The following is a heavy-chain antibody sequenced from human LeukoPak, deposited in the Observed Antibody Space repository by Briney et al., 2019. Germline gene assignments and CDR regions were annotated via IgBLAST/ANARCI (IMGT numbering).Heavy chain of an antibody. CDR1: GGSISSGGYY. CDR3: ARDTFSSGYSDY. V-gene: IGHV4-30-4*08. J-gene: IGHJ4*02. D-gene: IGHD3-22*01. CDR2: IYYSGST. Sequence: SETLSLTCTVSGGSISSGGYYWSWIRQHPGKGLEWIGYIYYSGSTYYNPSLKSRVTISVDTSKNQFSLKLSSVTAADTAVYYCARDTFSSGYSDYWGQGTLVTVSS.